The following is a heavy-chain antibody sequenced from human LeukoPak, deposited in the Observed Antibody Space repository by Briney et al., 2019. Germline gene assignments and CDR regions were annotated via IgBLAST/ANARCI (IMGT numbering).Heavy chain of an antibody. CDR3: AIDPPGVVWFGK. Sequence: PGGSLRLSCAASGVTFSSHSMTWVRQAPGKGLEWVSSITTSGGNTYYAESVKGRFTISKDNSKNTLSLQMSSLRVEDTAVYYCAIDPPGVVWFGKWGQGTLVSVSS. V-gene: IGHV3-23*01. CDR1: GVTFSSHS. D-gene: IGHD3-10*01. CDR2: ITTSGGNT. J-gene: IGHJ4*02.